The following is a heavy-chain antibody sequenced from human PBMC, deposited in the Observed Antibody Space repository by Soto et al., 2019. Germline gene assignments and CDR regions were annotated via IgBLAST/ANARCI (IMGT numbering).Heavy chain of an antibody. V-gene: IGHV4-39*02. CDR3: AREVREGDDYQIDY. CDR1: GGSISSSSYY. Sequence: QLQLQESGPGLVKPSETLSLTCTVSGGSISSSSYYWGWLRQPPGKGLEWIGSIYYSGSTYYNPSLKDRVTTSVDTSKNQCSRKLSFGTAADTAVYYCAREVREGDDYQIDYLGQGTLVTVSS. CDR2: IYYSGST. J-gene: IGHJ4*02. D-gene: IGHD5-12*01.